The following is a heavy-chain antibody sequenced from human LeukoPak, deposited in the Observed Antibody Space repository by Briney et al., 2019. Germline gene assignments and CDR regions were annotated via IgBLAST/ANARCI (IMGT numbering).Heavy chain of an antibody. D-gene: IGHD3-10*01. J-gene: IGHJ5*02. CDR1: GYTFTSYY. V-gene: IGHV1-46*01. CDR2: INPSGGST. CDR3: ARDFIWFGELFSFDP. Sequence: VASVKVSCKASGYTFTSYYMHWVRQAPGQGLEWMGIINPSGGSTSYAQKFQGRVTMTRDTSTSTVYMELSSLRSEDTAVYYCARDFIWFGELFSFDPWGQGTLVTVSS.